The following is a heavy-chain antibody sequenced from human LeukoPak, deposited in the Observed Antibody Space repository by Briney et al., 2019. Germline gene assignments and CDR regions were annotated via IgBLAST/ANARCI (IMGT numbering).Heavy chain of an antibody. CDR1: GFSVSDNY. J-gene: IGHJ4*02. CDR2: IYDDGTT. Sequence: GGSLRLSCAASGFSVSDNYMNWVRQAPGKGLEWVSVIYDDGTTYYADSVRGRFTISRDNSKNTLYVQMNSLRAAETAVYYCAKGHYGNTPQWGQGSLVTVSS. D-gene: IGHD1/OR15-1a*01. V-gene: IGHV3-66*01. CDR3: AKGHYGNTPQ.